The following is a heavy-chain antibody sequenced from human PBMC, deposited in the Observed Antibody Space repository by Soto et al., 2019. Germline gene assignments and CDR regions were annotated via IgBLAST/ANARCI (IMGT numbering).Heavy chain of an antibody. CDR3: VKRASDSIGYFPLGY. V-gene: IGHV1-3*01. J-gene: IGHJ4*02. CDR1: GYTFTDYP. Sequence: ASVKVSCKASGYTFTDYPIHWVRQAAGHRLEWMGWINPDNGNTKYSQTFQGRVTISRDTSASTAHMDLSSLTSEDTAVYYCVKRASDSIGYFPLGYWGQGTLVTVS. D-gene: IGHD3-22*01. CDR2: INPDNGNT.